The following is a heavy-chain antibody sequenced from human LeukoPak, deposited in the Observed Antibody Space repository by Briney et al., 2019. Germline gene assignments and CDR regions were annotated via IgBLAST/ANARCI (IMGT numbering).Heavy chain of an antibody. CDR3: ARDLQSGALYDYVWGGDRYGGGNYFDY. D-gene: IGHD3-16*02. CDR1: GYTFTSYG. Sequence: ASVKVSCKASGYTFTSYGISWVRQAPGQGLEWMGWISAYNANTNYAQKLQGRVTLTTDTSTSTAYMELRSLRSDDTAVYFCARDLQSGALYDYVWGGDRYGGGNYFDYWGQGTLVTVSS. V-gene: IGHV1-18*01. CDR2: ISAYNANT. J-gene: IGHJ4*02.